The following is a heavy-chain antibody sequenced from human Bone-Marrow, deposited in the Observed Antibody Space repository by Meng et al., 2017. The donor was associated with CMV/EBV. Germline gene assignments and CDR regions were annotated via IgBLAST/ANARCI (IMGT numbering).Heavy chain of an antibody. CDR3: ARRKAAAGRAGWYFDL. CDR2: IYHSGST. D-gene: IGHD6-13*01. V-gene: IGHV4-39*07. Sequence: SETLSLTCTVSGGSISSSSYYWGWIRQPPGKGLEWIGEIYHSGSTNYNPSLKSRVTISVDKSKNQFSLKLSSVTAADTAVYYCARRKAAAGRAGWYFDLWGRGTLVTVSS. J-gene: IGHJ2*01. CDR1: GGSISSSSYY.